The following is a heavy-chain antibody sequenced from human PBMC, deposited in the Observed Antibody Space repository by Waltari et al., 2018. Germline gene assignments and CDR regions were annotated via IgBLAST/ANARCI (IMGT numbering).Heavy chain of an antibody. Sequence: EVQLVESGGGLVPPGGSLRLSCAASGFTLSSYWLNWVRQAPGKGLEWVANIKQDGSEKYYVDSVKGRFTISRDNAKNSLYLQMNSLRAEDTAVYYCARDGSGWWGYWGQGTLVTVSS. D-gene: IGHD6-19*01. CDR2: IKQDGSEK. CDR3: ARDGSGWWGY. V-gene: IGHV3-7*03. J-gene: IGHJ4*02. CDR1: GFTLSSYW.